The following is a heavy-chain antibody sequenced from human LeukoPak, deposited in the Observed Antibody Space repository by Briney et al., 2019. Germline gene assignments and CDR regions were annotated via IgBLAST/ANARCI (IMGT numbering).Heavy chain of an antibody. Sequence: PGGSLRLSCAASGFTFDDYGMSWVRQAPGKGLEWVSGINWNGGSTGYADSVKGRFTISRDNAKNSLYLQMSSLRAEDTALYYCARVDESSIAARYIDYWGQGTLVTVSS. J-gene: IGHJ4*02. V-gene: IGHV3-20*04. CDR3: ARVDESSIAARYIDY. CDR2: INWNGGST. D-gene: IGHD6-6*01. CDR1: GFTFDDYG.